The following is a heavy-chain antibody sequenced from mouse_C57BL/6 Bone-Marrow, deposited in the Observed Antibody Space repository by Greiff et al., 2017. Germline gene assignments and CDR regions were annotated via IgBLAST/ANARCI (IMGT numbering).Heavy chain of an antibody. CDR3: VSDGSSSWYFDV. CDR1: GFSFNTYA. CDR2: IRSKSNNYAT. Sequence: DVMLVESGGGLVQPKGSLKLSCAASGFSFNTYAMNWVRQAPGKGLEWVARIRSKSNNYATYYADSVKDRFTISRDDSESMLYLQMNNLKTEDTAMYYCVSDGSSSWYFDVWGTGTTVTVSS. V-gene: IGHV10-1*01. D-gene: IGHD1-1*01. J-gene: IGHJ1*03.